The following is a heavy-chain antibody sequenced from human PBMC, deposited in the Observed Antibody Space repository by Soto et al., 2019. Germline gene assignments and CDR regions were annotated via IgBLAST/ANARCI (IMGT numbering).Heavy chain of an antibody. CDR2: ISSSSTYI. CDR1: GFTFSSYS. Sequence: LRLSCAASGFTFSSYSMNWVRQAPGKGLEWVSFISSSSTYIYYADSVKGRFTISRDNAKNSLYLQMNSLRAEDTAMYYCATDRGRGIVATIPYYFDYWGQGTLVTVSS. D-gene: IGHD5-12*01. V-gene: IGHV3-21*01. J-gene: IGHJ4*02. CDR3: ATDRGRGIVATIPYYFDY.